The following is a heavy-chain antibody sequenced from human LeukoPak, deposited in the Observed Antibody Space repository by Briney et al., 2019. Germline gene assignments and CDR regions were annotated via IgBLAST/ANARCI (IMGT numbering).Heavy chain of an antibody. CDR3: AREWDFDSSGFYYYY. Sequence: ASVKVSCKASGGIFSRYAISWVRQAPGQGLEWMGGIIPLFGTANYAQRFQSRVTITADESTRTAYMELSSLRSEDTAIYYCAREWDFDSSGFYYYYWSQGTLVTVSS. CDR1: GGIFSRYA. D-gene: IGHD3-22*01. J-gene: IGHJ4*02. CDR2: IIPLFGTA. V-gene: IGHV1-69*13.